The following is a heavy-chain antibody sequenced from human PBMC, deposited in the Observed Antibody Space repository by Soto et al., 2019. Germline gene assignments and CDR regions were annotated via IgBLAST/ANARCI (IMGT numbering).Heavy chain of an antibody. V-gene: IGHV3-30-3*01. CDR2: ISYDGSNK. CDR3: ARDRGSYLFDY. CDR1: GFTFSSYA. J-gene: IGHJ4*02. Sequence: GGSLRLSCAASGFTFSSYAMHWVRQAPGKGLEWVAVISYDGSNKYYADSVKGRFTISRDNSKNTLYLQMNSLRAEDTAVYYCARDRGSYLFDYWGQGTLVTVSS. D-gene: IGHD1-26*01.